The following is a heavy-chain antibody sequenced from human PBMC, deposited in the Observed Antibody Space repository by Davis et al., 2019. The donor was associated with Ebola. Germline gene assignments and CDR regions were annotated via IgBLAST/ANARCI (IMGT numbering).Heavy chain of an antibody. V-gene: IGHV3-30-3*01. J-gene: IGHJ4*02. D-gene: IGHD1-26*01. CDR2: ISYDGSNK. Sequence: GESLKISCAASGFTFSSYAMPWVRQAPGKGLEWVAVISYDGSNKYYADSVKGRFTISRDNSKNTLYLQMNSLRAEDTAVYYCARDAGALTPLLFDFDYWGQGTLVTVSS. CDR1: GFTFSSYA. CDR3: ARDAGALTPLLFDFDY.